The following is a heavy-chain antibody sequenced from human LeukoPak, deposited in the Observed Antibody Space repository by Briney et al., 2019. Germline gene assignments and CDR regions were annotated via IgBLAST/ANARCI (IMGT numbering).Heavy chain of an antibody. V-gene: IGHV4-34*01. J-gene: IGHJ4*02. CDR2: INHSGST. CDR3: AISTVDTVMVVRNY. D-gene: IGHD5-18*01. CDR1: GGSSNNYY. Sequence: SETLSLTCAVYGGSSNNYYWGWIRQPPGKRLEWIGEINHSGSTNYNPSLKSRVIISVDTSKNQFSLKLSSATAADTAVYYCAISTVDTVMVVRNYWGQGTLVTVSS.